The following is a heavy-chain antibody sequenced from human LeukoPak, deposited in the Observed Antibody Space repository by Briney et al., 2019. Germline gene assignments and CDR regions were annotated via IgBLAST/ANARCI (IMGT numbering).Heavy chain of an antibody. V-gene: IGHV4-61*01. CDR2: IYYHGST. CDR1: GDPISSYSNY. J-gene: IGHJ4*02. D-gene: IGHD6-13*01. Sequence: PSETLSLTCTVSGDPISSYSNYRWSWIRQPPGKGLEWIGYIYYHGSTNYNPSLKSRVTFSVDTSKNQFSLKLSSVTAADTAVYYCAREYSAFDYRGQGTLVTVSS. CDR3: AREYSAFDY.